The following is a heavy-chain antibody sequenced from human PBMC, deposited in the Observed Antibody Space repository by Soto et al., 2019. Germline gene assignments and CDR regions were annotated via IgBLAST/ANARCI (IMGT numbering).Heavy chain of an antibody. D-gene: IGHD3-3*02. V-gene: IGHV1-18*01. CDR2: ISPYNGNT. CDR1: GYPFTHYG. CDR3: ARDQSFDRIYHCGIDV. J-gene: IGHJ6*02. Sequence: QVQLVQSGAEVKKPGASVKVSCKSSGYPFTHYGITWIRQAPGQGLEWMGWISPYNGNTNYGQTFQGRVTLTTDTXNXXVYVELRRLRSDDTAVYYCARDQSFDRIYHCGIDVWGQGTTVTVSS.